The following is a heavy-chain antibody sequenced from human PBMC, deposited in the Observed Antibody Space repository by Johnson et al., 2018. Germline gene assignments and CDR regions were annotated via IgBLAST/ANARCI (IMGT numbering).Heavy chain of an antibody. J-gene: IGHJ6*03. CDR2: IYPGDSDT. Sequence: EVQLLESGAEVKKPGESLKISCKGSGYSFTSYWIAWVRQMPGKGLEWMGIIYPGDSDTRYSPSFQGQVTISADKSISTAYLQWSSLKASDTAIYYCARRAIGGRYHYYLDVWGKGTTVIVSS. CDR1: GYSFTSYW. CDR3: ARRAIGGRYHYYLDV. D-gene: IGHD3-3*01. V-gene: IGHV5-51*01.